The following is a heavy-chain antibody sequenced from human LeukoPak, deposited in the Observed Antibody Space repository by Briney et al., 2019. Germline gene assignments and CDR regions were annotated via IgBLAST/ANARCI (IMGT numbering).Heavy chain of an antibody. V-gene: IGHV4-61*02. CDR1: GGSISSGSYY. J-gene: IGHJ3*02. CDR2: IYTSGST. CDR3: ARAHIVGATIAFDI. D-gene: IGHD1-26*01. Sequence: SQTLSLTCTVSGGSISSGSYYWSWIRQPAGKGLEWIGRIYTSGSTNYNPSLKSRVTISVDTSKNQFSLKLSSVTAADTAVYYCARAHIVGATIAFDIWGQGTMVTVSS.